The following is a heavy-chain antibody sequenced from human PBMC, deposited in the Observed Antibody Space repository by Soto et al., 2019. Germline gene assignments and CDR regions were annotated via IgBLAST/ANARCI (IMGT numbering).Heavy chain of an antibody. Sequence: PGGSLRLSCAASGFTFSSYSMNWVRQAPGKGLEWVSAISGSGGSTYYADSVKGRFTISRDNSKNTLYLQMNSLRAEDTAVYYCAKVPLWFGEPGLDYWGQGTLVTVSS. CDR2: ISGSGGST. V-gene: IGHV3-23*01. CDR3: AKVPLWFGEPGLDY. D-gene: IGHD3-10*01. J-gene: IGHJ4*02. CDR1: GFTFSSYS.